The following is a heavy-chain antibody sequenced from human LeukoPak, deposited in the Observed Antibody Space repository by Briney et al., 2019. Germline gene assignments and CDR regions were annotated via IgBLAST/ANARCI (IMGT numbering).Heavy chain of an antibody. CDR3: ARAGYCSSTSCYPYYYYGMDV. Sequence: SETLSLTCTVSGGSISSYYWGWIRQPPGKGLEWIGSIYYSGSTYYNPSLKSRVTISVDTSKNQFSLKLSSVTAADTAVYYCARAGYCSSTSCYPYYYYGMDVWGQGTTVTVSS. D-gene: IGHD2-2*01. J-gene: IGHJ6*02. CDR2: IYYSGST. V-gene: IGHV4-39*07. CDR1: GGSISSYY.